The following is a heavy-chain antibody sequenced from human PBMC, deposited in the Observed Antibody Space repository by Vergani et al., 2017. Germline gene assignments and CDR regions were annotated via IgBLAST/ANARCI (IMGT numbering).Heavy chain of an antibody. Sequence: EVQLVESGGGLIHPGGSLRLSCEGSGFSFSGYWMHWVRQSPEKGLVWVSRINSDGSTTSYADSVKGRFTISRDNAKNTMYLQMNSLRAEDTAVYYCARGACSGGSCYSGAFDPWGQGTLVTVSS. V-gene: IGHV3-74*01. J-gene: IGHJ5*02. CDR3: ARGACSGGSCYSGAFDP. CDR2: INSDGSTT. D-gene: IGHD2-15*01. CDR1: GFSFSGYW.